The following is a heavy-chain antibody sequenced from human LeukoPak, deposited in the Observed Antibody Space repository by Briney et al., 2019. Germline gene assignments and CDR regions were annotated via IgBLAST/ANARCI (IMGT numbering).Heavy chain of an antibody. Sequence: ASVKVSCKASGYTFTSYGISWVRQAPGKGLEWMGWISAYNGNTNYAQKLQGRVTMTTDTSTSTAYMELRSLRSDDTAVYYCARDSLYDSSGYYYYYGMDVWGQGTTVTVSS. CDR3: ARDSLYDSSGYYYYYGMDV. V-gene: IGHV1-18*01. CDR2: ISAYNGNT. D-gene: IGHD3-22*01. J-gene: IGHJ6*02. CDR1: GYTFTSYG.